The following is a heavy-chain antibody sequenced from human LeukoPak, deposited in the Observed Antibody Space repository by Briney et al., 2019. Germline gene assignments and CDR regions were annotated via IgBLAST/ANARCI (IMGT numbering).Heavy chain of an antibody. D-gene: IGHD2-2*01. J-gene: IGHJ6*03. CDR1: GGTFSSYA. CDR2: IIPIFGTA. Sequence: PGASVKVSCKASGGTFSSYAISWVRQAPGQGLEWMGGIIPIFGTANYAQKFQGRVTITADESTSTAYMELSSLRSEDTAVYYCARAATIVVVPAAARDYYYYMDVWGKGTTVTVSS. V-gene: IGHV1-69*13. CDR3: ARAATIVVVPAAARDYYYYMDV.